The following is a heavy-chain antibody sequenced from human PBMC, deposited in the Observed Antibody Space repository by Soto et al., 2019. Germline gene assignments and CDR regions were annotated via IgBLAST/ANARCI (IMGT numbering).Heavy chain of an antibody. Sequence: QVQLQESGPGLVKPSETLSLTCTVSGGSISSYYCSWIRQPPGKGLEWIGHIYYSGNTNYNPSLKSRVTISLDTSKSQFSLKLSSVTAADTAVYYCAGGDVWFDPWGQGTLVTVSS. CDR2: IYYSGNT. J-gene: IGHJ5*02. V-gene: IGHV4-59*01. D-gene: IGHD3-16*01. CDR1: GGSISSYY. CDR3: AGGDVWFDP.